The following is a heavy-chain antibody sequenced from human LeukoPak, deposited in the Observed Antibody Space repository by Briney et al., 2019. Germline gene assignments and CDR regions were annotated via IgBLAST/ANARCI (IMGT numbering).Heavy chain of an antibody. Sequence: GGSLRLSCAASGFTFSSYSMNWVRQAPGRGLEWVSSISSSSSYIYYADSVKGRFTISRDNAKNSLYLQMNSLRAEDTAVYYCARDDSSGYPDYWGQGTLVIVSS. J-gene: IGHJ4*02. D-gene: IGHD3-22*01. CDR2: ISSSSSYI. CDR3: ARDDSSGYPDY. CDR1: GFTFSSYS. V-gene: IGHV3-21*01.